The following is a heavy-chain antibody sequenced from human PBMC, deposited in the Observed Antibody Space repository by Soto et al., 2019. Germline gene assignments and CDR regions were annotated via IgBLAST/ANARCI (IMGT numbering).Heavy chain of an antibody. Sequence: VGSLRLSCAPSGFTFSNAWRTWGRPAPGKGREWVGRIKSKTDGGTTDYAAPVKGRFTISRDDSKNTLYLQMNSLKTEDTAVYYCTTGDPQNYDILTGYYPSYGMDVWGQGTTVTVSS. V-gene: IGHV3-15*07. CDR2: IKSKTDGGTT. J-gene: IGHJ6*02. CDR3: TTGDPQNYDILTGYYPSYGMDV. D-gene: IGHD3-9*01. CDR1: GFTFSNAW.